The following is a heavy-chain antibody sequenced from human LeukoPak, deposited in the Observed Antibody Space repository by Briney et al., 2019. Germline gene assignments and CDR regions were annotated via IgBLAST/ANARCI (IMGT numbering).Heavy chain of an antibody. CDR3: ARDIYDILTGYLYYYYYGMDV. Sequence: SVKVSCKASGFTFTSSAVQWVRQARGQRLEWIGWIVVGSGNTNYAQKFQERVTITRDMSTSTAYMELSSLRSEDTAVYYCARDIYDILTGYLYYYYYGMDVWGQGTTVTVSS. V-gene: IGHV1-58*01. J-gene: IGHJ6*02. CDR2: IVVGSGNT. D-gene: IGHD3-9*01. CDR1: GFTFTSSA.